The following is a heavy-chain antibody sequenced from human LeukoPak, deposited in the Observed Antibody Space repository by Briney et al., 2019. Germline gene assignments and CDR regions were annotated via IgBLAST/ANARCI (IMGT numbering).Heavy chain of an antibody. CDR1: GYSISSGYH. CDR3: ARDLGDCSSTSCNPLGWFDP. J-gene: IGHJ5*02. V-gene: IGHV4-38-2*02. Sequence: SETLPLTCTVSGYSISSGYHWGWIRQPPGKGLEWIGSIYHSGSTYYNPSLKSRVTISVDTSKNQVSLKLSSVTAADTAVYYCARDLGDCSSTSCNPLGWFDPWGQGTLVTVSS. CDR2: IYHSGST. D-gene: IGHD2-2*01.